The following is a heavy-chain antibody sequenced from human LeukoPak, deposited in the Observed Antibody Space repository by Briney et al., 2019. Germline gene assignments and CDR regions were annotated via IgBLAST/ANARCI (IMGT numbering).Heavy chain of an antibody. CDR2: ISGYNGHT. Sequence: ASVKVSCTASGYAFTDHGVKWVRQAPGQGLEWMGWISGYNGHTSYAQKFQGRVMVTTDRSTNTAYWELRSLRSDDTGVYYCARVPNPRNTYGYNDKWGQGTLVTVSS. V-gene: IGHV1-18*04. CDR1: GYAFTDHG. D-gene: IGHD5-18*01. J-gene: IGHJ4*02. CDR3: ARVPNPRNTYGYNDK.